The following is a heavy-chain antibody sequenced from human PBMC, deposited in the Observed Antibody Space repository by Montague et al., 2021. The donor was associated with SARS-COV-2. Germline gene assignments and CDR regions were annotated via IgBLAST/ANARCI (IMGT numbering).Heavy chain of an antibody. D-gene: IGHD3-10*01. CDR1: GFSLSTSGVG. J-gene: IGHJ4*02. CDR3: AHLVGYGWGSYTDY. V-gene: IGHV2-5*02. CDR2: IYWDDDR. Sequence: PALVKHTQTLTLTCTFSGFSLSTSGVGVGWIRQPPGKAPEWLALIYWDDDRRYSPSLKSRLTITKDTSKNQVVLTMTNMDPVDTATYCCAHLVGYGWGSYTDYWGQGTLVTVSS.